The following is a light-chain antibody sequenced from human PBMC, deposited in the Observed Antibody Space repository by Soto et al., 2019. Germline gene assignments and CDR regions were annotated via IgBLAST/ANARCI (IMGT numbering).Light chain of an antibody. CDR2: EVN. CDR3: CSYAGDRIFV. Sequence: SVLTQPASVAGSRGQSITIACGGTTSDIGRYSLVSWYQHHPDIAPKILIYEVNQRPSGVSNRISASKSGNTASLTISGLQAEDEGDYYCCSYAGDRIFVFGTGTKVTVL. J-gene: IGLJ1*01. CDR1: TSDIGRYSL. V-gene: IGLV2-23*02.